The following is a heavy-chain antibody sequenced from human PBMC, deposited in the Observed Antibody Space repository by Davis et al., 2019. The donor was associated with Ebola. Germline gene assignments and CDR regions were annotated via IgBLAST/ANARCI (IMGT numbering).Heavy chain of an antibody. CDR1: GFIFNNFV. CDR2: DGLNSDTV. CDR3: AKGDLEMDKSVRGMDV. V-gene: IGHV3-23*01. D-gene: IGHD5-24*01. Sequence: PGGSLRLSCAASGFIFNNFVMTWVRQAPGKGLEWVSTDGLNSDTVYYADSVKGRFSMSRDPSRDTIYLQMNGLGADDTAIYYCAKGDLEMDKSVRGMDVWGRGTTVTVSS. J-gene: IGHJ6*02.